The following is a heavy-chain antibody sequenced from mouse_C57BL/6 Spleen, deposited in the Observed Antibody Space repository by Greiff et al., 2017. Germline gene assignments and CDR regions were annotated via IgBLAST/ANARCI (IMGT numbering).Heavy chain of an antibody. V-gene: IGHV1-63*01. CDR1: GYTFTNYW. Sequence: VKLQQSGAELVRPGTSVKMSCKASGYTFTNYWIGWAKQRPGHGLEWIGDIYPGGGYTNYNEKFKGKATLTADKSSSPAYMQFSSLTSEDSAIYYCASSYDYEGGFAYWGQGTLVTVSA. CDR3: ASSYDYEGGFAY. J-gene: IGHJ3*01. CDR2: IYPGGGYT. D-gene: IGHD2-4*01.